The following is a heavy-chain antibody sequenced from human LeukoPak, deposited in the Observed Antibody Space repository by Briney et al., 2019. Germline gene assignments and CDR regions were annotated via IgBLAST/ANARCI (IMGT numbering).Heavy chain of an antibody. Sequence: ASVKVSCKASGYTFTSYGISWVRQAPGQGLEWMGWISAYNGNTNYAQKLQGRVTMTTDTSTSTAYMELRSLRSDDTAVYYCARDLPDYYGSGSYFDYWGQGTLVTVSS. CDR1: GYTFTSYG. D-gene: IGHD3-10*01. V-gene: IGHV1-18*01. CDR3: ARDLPDYYGSGSYFDY. J-gene: IGHJ4*02. CDR2: ISAYNGNT.